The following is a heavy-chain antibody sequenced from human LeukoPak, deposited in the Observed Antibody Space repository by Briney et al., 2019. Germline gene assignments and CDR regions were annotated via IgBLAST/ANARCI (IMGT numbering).Heavy chain of an antibody. CDR2: IIPISGTA. D-gene: IGHD2-2*01. CDR3: ARGLEYQLLKALGYYYMDV. Sequence: ASVKVSCKASGGTFSSHAIAWVRQAPGQGPEWMGGIIPISGTANYAQKFQGRVTITTDESTSTAYMELSSLTSDDTAVYYCARGLEYQLLKALGYYYMDVWGEGTTVTVSS. CDR1: GGTFSSHA. J-gene: IGHJ6*03. V-gene: IGHV1-69*05.